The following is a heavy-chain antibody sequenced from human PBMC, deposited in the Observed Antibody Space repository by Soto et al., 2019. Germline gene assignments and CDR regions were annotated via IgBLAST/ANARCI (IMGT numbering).Heavy chain of an antibody. D-gene: IGHD2-15*01. V-gene: IGHV4-59*01. J-gene: IGHJ4*02. Sequence: SETLSLTCTVSGASISSYYWSWIRQPPGKGLEWIGYIYYSGSTNYNPSLKSRVTISVDTSKNQFSLKLSSMTAAHTAVYYCARESPGTYGGNLDYWRQGTLVTV. CDR3: ARESPGTYGGNLDY. CDR1: GASISSYY. CDR2: IYYSGST.